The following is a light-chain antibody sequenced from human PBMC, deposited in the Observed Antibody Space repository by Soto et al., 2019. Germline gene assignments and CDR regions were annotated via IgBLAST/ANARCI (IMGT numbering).Light chain of an antibody. Sequence: DIQMTQSPSFVSASVGDRVTITCRASPDISTWLAWYQQKPGRAPNLLIYTASSLQSGVPSRFSGSGSGTDFTLTISSLQPEDFATYYCQQANSFPYTFGQGTKLEIK. CDR3: QQANSFPYT. CDR2: TAS. J-gene: IGKJ2*01. V-gene: IGKV1-12*01. CDR1: PDISTW.